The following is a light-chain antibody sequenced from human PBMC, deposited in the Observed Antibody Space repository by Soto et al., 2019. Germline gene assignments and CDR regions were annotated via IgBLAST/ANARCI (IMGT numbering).Light chain of an antibody. CDR1: RSISSY. CDR3: QQSYSTPLVT. V-gene: IGKV1-39*01. J-gene: IGKJ1*01. Sequence: DIQMTQSPSSLSASVGDRVTITCRASRSISSYLNWYQQKPGKAPKLLIYAASSLQSGVPSRFSGSGSGADFTLTISSLQPEDFATYYCQQSYSTPLVTFGQGTKVDIK. CDR2: AAS.